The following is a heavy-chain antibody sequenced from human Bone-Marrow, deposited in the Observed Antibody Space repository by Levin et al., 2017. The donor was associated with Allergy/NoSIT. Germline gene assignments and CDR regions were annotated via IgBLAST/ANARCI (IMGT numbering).Heavy chain of an antibody. CDR2: IYYSGST. CDR1: GDSIRGYY. Sequence: SETLSLTCTVSGDSIRGYYWSWIRQPPGKGLEWIGYIYYSGSTYYNLSLKRRLTISVDTSKNQFFLTLTSVTAADTAMYFCARGGSGQFYCSMDVWGQGTTVTVSS. V-gene: IGHV4-30-4*01. CDR3: ARGGSGQFYCSMDV. J-gene: IGHJ6*02. D-gene: IGHD3-10*01.